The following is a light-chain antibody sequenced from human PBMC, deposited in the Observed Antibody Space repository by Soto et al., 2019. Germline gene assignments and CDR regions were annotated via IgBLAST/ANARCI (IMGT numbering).Light chain of an antibody. Sequence: DIQMNQSPSSLSASVGDRVTITCRASQSIGRYLNWYQQKPRKAPSLLISTTTTLQSEVPSRFSGSGSGTDFTLTITSLQPEDFATYYCQQTYSTIFTFGPGTKVDIK. J-gene: IGKJ3*01. CDR2: TTT. V-gene: IGKV1-39*01. CDR1: QSIGRY. CDR3: QQTYSTIFT.